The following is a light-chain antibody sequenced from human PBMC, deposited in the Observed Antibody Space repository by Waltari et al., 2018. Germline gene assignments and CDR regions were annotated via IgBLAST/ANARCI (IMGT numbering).Light chain of an antibody. V-gene: IGKV3-20*01. CDR1: RPVSSSF. J-gene: IGKJ3*01. CDR2: GAS. CDR3: QQYDYSWGFD. Sequence: EIVLTQSPGTLSLSPGERAALSCRASRPVSSSFLAWYQQRHGQAPRLLIYGASTRSTGIADRFSSSESGTDFTLTISRLAPEDFAVYYCQQYDYSWGFDFGPGT.